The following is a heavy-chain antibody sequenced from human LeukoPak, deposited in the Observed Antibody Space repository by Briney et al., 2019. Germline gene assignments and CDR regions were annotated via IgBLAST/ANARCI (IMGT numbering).Heavy chain of an antibody. D-gene: IGHD2/OR15-2a*01. V-gene: IGHV3-74*01. CDR2: INSDGSST. J-gene: IGHJ4*02. CDR1: GFTFSNYW. CDR3: SRGENHDY. Sequence: PGGSLRLSCAVSGFTFSNYWMHWVRQAPGKGLVWVSRINSDGSSTNYADSVKGRFTISRDNAKNTLYLQMNSLRAEDTAMFYCSRGENHDYWGQGTLVSVSS.